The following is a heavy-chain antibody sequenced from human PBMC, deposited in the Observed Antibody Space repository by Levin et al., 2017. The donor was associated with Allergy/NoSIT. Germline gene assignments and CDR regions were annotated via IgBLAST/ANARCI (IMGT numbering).Heavy chain of an antibody. V-gene: IGHV1-24*01. CDR2: FDPEDGET. J-gene: IGHJ6*02. CDR3: ATKVGSTSGNYYYGMDV. CDR1: GYTLTELS. D-gene: IGHD2-2*01. Sequence: ASVKVSCKVSGYTLTELSMHWVRQAPGKGLEWMGGFDPEDGETIYAQKFQGRVTMTEDTSTDTAYMELSSLRSEDTAVYYWATKVGSTSGNYYYGMDVWGQGTTVTVS.